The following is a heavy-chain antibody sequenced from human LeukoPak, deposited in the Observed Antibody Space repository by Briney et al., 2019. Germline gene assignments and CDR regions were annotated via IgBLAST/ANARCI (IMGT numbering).Heavy chain of an antibody. Sequence: GGSLRLSCAASGFTLSDYYMSWIRQAPGKGLEWVSYISSSGSTIYHADSVKGRFPISRDNAKNALYLQMNSLRAEDTAVYYCARRKRQRGSDYWGQGTLVTVSS. D-gene: IGHD5-24*01. CDR2: ISSSGSTI. J-gene: IGHJ4*02. CDR3: ARRKRQRGSDY. V-gene: IGHV3-11*01. CDR1: GFTLSDYY.